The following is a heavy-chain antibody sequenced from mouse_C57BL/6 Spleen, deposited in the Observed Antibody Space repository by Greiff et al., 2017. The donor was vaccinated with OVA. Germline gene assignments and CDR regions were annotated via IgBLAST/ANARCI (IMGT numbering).Heavy chain of an antibody. V-gene: IGHV1-59*01. CDR1: GYTFTSYW. CDR2: IDPSDSYT. D-gene: IGHD2-1*01. J-gene: IGHJ4*01. CDR3: ARFYYGNYVGAMDY. Sequence: QVHVKQPGAELVRPGTSVKLSCKASGYTFTSYWMHWVKQRPGQGLEWIGVIDPSDSYTNYNQKFKGKATLTVDTSSSTAYMQLSSLTSEDSAVYYCARFYYGNYVGAMDYWGQGTSVTVSS.